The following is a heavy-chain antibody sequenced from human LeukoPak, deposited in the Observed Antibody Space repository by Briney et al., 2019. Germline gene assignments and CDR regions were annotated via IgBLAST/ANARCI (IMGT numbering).Heavy chain of an antibody. V-gene: IGHV3-23*01. CDR3: AKDAQRGFDYSNSLEY. CDR1: RFSFSTYA. Sequence: GGSLRLSCVASRFSFSTYALAWVRQAPGKGLEWVSLITHTHTPTYYADSVKGRFTISRDNSKNTVSLQMNSLRDEDTAVYYCAKDAQRGFDYSNSLEYWGQGTLVTVSS. D-gene: IGHD4-11*01. CDR2: ITHTHTPT. J-gene: IGHJ4*02.